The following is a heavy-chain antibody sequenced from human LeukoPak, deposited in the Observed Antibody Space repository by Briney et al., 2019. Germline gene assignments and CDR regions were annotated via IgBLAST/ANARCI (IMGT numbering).Heavy chain of an antibody. D-gene: IGHD6-19*01. Sequence: GGSLRLSRAASGFTFSSYWMHWVRQAPGKGLVWVSRINSDGSSTSYADCVKGRFTISRDNAKNTLYLQMNSLRAEDTAVYYCAREASSGWYEADYWGQGTLVTVSS. CDR1: GFTFSSYW. CDR3: AREASSGWYEADY. CDR2: INSDGSST. J-gene: IGHJ4*02. V-gene: IGHV3-74*01.